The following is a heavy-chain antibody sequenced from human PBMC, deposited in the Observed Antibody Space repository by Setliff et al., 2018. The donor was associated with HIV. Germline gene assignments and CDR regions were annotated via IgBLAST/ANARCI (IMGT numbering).Heavy chain of an antibody. CDR3: ARDRIEVVVDGPHDVFDV. V-gene: IGHV4-39*07. CDR2: MHHSGDT. J-gene: IGHJ3*01. CDR1: GGSVGSGSYY. Sequence: SETLSLTCSVSGGSVGSGSYYWSWIRQSPGKGLEWIGSMHHSGDTYYNPSLRSRVIISVDTSKNQFSLKLTSLSAADTAVYYCARDRIEVVVDGPHDVFDVWGRGTTVTVSS. D-gene: IGHD2-15*01.